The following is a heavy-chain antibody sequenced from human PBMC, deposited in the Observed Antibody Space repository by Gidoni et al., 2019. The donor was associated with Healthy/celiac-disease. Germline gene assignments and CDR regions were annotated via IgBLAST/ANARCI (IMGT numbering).Heavy chain of an antibody. CDR1: GGSIISGDYY. Sequence: QVQLQESGPGLVKPSQTLSLTCSVSGGSIISGDYYWSWIRQHPGKGLEWIGYIYYSGSTFYNPSLKSRVTISVDTSKNQFSLKLSSVTAADTAVYYCARVRRDGYKFGQINFDYWGQGTLVTVSS. CDR2: IYYSGST. CDR3: ARVRRDGYKFGQINFDY. J-gene: IGHJ4*02. V-gene: IGHV4-31*03. D-gene: IGHD5-12*01.